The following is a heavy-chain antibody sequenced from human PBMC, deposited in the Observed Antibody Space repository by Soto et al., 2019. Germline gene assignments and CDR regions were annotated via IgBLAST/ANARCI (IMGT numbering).Heavy chain of an antibody. V-gene: IGHV1-2*06. CDR2: SNPRSGDT. CDR1: GYTFIGYY. J-gene: IGHJ5*02. CDR3: GRDGVGATPLGWFDP. D-gene: IGHD1-26*01. Sequence: QVQLVQSGAEVKKPGASVKVSCKASGYTFIGYYIHWVRQAPGQGLEWMGRSNPRSGDTTYAQKFQGRLTMTRDTSISTADMALSSLRSDDTAVYYCGRDGVGATPLGWFDPWGQGSLVTVSS.